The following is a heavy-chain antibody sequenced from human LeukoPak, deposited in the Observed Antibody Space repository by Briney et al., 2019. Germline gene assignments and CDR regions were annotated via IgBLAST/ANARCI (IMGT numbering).Heavy chain of an antibody. Sequence: SETLSLTCTVSGGSISSYYWSWIRQPPGKGLEWIGFIYYSGTTNYNPSLTSRVTISVDTSKNQFSLNLSSVTAADTAVYYCARDTVEKLLWFGELRSNWFDPWGQGTLVTVSS. J-gene: IGHJ5*02. CDR2: IYYSGTT. V-gene: IGHV4-59*01. CDR1: GGSISSYY. D-gene: IGHD3-10*01. CDR3: ARDTVEKLLWFGELRSNWFDP.